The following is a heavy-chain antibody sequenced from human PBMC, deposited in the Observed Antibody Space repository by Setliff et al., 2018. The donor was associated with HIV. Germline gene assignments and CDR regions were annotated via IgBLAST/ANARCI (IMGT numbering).Heavy chain of an antibody. D-gene: IGHD1-20*01. CDR2: IYYSGST. CDR1: DDFITSYY. CDR3: ARAVYHFDF. V-gene: IGHV4-59*01. J-gene: IGHJ4*02. Sequence: SETLSLTCTVSDDFITSYYWSWIRQPPGKGLEWIGYIYYSGSTNYNPSLKSRVTISLDMSTSQFSLRLSSVTAADTAVYYCARAVYHFDFWGQGTRVTVSS.